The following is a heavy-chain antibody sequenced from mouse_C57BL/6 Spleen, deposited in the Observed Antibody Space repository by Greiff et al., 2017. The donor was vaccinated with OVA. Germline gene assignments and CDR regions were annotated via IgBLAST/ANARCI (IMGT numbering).Heavy chain of an antibody. CDR1: GYTFTNYW. Sequence: VQRVESGAELVRPGTSVKMSCKASGYTFTNYWLGWAKQRPGHGLEWIGAIYPGGGYPNYNEKLKGKATLTADKSSSTAYMQFSSLTSEDSAIYYCARSTHWYFDVWGTGTTVTVSS. CDR3: ARSTHWYFDV. J-gene: IGHJ1*03. V-gene: IGHV1-63*01. CDR2: IYPGGGYP.